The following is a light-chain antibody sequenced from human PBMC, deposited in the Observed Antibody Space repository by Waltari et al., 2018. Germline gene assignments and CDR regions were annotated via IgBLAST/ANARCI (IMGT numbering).Light chain of an antibody. J-gene: IGKJ5*01. V-gene: IGKV1-13*02. CDR3: QQFKSFLIT. CDR2: DAS. Sequence: IQLTQSPSSLSASVGDRVTLTCRASQGINSALAWYQQKPGKAPKLLIYDASSLESGVPSRFSGSGYGTDFTLTISSLQPEDFATYYCQQFKSFLITFGQGTRLEIK. CDR1: QGINSA.